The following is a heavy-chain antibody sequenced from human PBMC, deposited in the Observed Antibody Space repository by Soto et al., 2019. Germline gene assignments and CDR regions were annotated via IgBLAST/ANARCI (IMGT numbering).Heavy chain of an antibody. CDR1: GFTFSTYT. CDR3: ARSSGGWHDY. D-gene: IGHD6-19*01. V-gene: IGHV3-64*02. J-gene: IGHJ4*02. Sequence: GGSLRLSCAASGFTFSTYTMHWVRQAPGEGLKYVSGISTSGDTTYYADSVKGRFTISRDNSKNTVYLQMGSLRTEDTAVYYCARSSGGWHDYWGQGTLVTVSS. CDR2: ISTSGDTT.